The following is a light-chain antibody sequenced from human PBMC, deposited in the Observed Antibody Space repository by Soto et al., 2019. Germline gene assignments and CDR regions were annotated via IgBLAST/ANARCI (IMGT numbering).Light chain of an antibody. V-gene: IGKV3-20*01. J-gene: IGKJ2*01. CDR2: AAS. Sequence: ELVLTQSPGTLSLSPVERATLSCRASQSVSSTYLAWYQQNPGQAPRLLIYAASSRATGVPDRFSGSGSGTDFTLTISRLEPEDFALYYCQHYGGSPPVYNFGQGTKLEIK. CDR3: QHYGGSPPVYN. CDR1: QSVSSTY.